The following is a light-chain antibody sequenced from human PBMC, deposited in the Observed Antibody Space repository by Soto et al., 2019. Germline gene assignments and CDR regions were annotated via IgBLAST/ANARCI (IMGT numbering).Light chain of an antibody. CDR1: QTVSSGQ. J-gene: IGKJ2*01. CDR2: GAS. V-gene: IGKV3-20*01. Sequence: EIVLTQSPGTLSFFPGERATLSCRASQTVSSGQLAWYQQKPGQAPRLLIYGASTRATGIPDRFSGGGSATDFTLTISRLEPEDFAIYHCQQYGGSPRTFGQGTKLEIK. CDR3: QQYGGSPRT.